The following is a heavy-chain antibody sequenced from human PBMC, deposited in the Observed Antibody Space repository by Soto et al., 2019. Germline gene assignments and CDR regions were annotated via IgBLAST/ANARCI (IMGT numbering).Heavy chain of an antibody. D-gene: IGHD3-16*01. V-gene: IGHV3-74*01. CDR1: GFTFSSYW. CDR3: ARGGRWGFDY. Sequence: EVQLVESGGGLVQPGGSLRLSCAASGFTFSSYWMHWVRQAPGKGLVWVSRINIDGSSTNYADSVKGRFTISRDNAKNPLYLQMNSQRAEDTAVYYCARGGRWGFDYWGQGTLVTVSS. CDR2: INIDGSST. J-gene: IGHJ4*02.